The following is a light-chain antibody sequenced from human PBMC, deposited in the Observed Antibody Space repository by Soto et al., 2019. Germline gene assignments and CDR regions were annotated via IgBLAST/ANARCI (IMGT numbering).Light chain of an antibody. Sequence: DIQMTQSPSTLSASVGDRVTITCRASQSISSWLAWYQQKPGKAPKLLIYKTSSLETGVPSRFSGSGSGTDFTLNISSLQPDDFATYYCQQYYSYRTFGQGTKVDIK. CDR3: QQYYSYRT. CDR1: QSISSW. V-gene: IGKV1-5*03. CDR2: KTS. J-gene: IGKJ1*01.